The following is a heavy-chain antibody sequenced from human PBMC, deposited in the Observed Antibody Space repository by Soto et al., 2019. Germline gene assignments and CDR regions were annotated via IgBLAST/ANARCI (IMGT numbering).Heavy chain of an antibody. CDR2: ISWNSGSI. CDR3: AKGYYYDTSGSLDY. V-gene: IGHV3-9*01. Sequence: GGSLRLSCSASGFTFDDYAMHWVRQAPGKGLEWVSGISWNSGSIGYADSVKGRFTISRDNAKNSLYLQMNSLRAEDTALYYCAKGYYYDTSGSLDYWGQGTLVTVSS. CDR1: GFTFDDYA. J-gene: IGHJ4*02. D-gene: IGHD3-22*01.